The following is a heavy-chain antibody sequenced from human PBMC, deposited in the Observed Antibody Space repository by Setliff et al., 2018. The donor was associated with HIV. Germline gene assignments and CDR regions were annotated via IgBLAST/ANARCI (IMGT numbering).Heavy chain of an antibody. CDR1: GGTFSSYA. J-gene: IGHJ4*02. D-gene: IGHD3-9*01. CDR2: IIPMFGTA. V-gene: IGHV1-69*13. CDR3: ARDGLLMTGIRFDY. Sequence: SVKVSCKASGGTFSSYAINWVRQAPGQGLEWMGGIIPMFGTAHYAQKFQGRVTITADESMTTAYMELSSLRSEDTALYYCARDGLLMTGIRFDYWGQGTLVTVSS.